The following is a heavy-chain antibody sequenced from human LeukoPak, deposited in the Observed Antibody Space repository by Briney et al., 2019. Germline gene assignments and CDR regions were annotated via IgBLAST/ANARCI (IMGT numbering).Heavy chain of an antibody. D-gene: IGHD1-26*01. CDR3: AKEAPSGSSRPPLGY. CDR2: ISYDGSNT. CDR1: GFSFSTYG. V-gene: IGHV3-30*18. J-gene: IGHJ4*02. Sequence: GGSLRLSCAASGFSFSTYGLHWVRQAPGKGLEWVAVISYDGSNTYYTDSVRGRFTISRDNSKNTLYLQMNSLRAEDTAVYYCAKEAPSGSSRPPLGYWGQGTLVTVSS.